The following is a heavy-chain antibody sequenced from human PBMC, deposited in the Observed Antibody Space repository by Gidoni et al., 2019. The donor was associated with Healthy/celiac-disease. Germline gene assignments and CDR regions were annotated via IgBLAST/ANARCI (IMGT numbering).Heavy chain of an antibody. J-gene: IGHJ1*01. CDR2: ISWNSGSI. D-gene: IGHD6-19*01. CDR3: AKDMYSSGWYGYFQH. Sequence: EVQLVESGGGLVQPGRSLRLSCAASGFTFDDYAMHWVRQAPGKGLEWVSGISWNSGSIGYADSVKGRFTISRDNAKNSLYLQMNSLRAEDTALYYCAKDMYSSGWYGYFQHWGQGTLVTVSS. CDR1: GFTFDDYA. V-gene: IGHV3-9*01.